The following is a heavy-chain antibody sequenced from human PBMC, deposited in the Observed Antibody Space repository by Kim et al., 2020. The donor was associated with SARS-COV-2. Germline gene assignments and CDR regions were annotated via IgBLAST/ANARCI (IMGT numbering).Heavy chain of an antibody. J-gene: IGHJ4*02. Sequence: GGSLRLSCTTSGFTFTGYAMSWVRQAPGKGLEWVSSIDGSHGTTYYVDSVKGRFTISRDNSKNILYLQMNSLRADDTAVYYCMKGGWGWIWDHWGQGTRVTVSS. V-gene: IGHV3-23*01. D-gene: IGHD2-2*03. CDR1: GFTFTGYA. CDR2: IDGSHGTT. CDR3: MKGGWGWIWDH.